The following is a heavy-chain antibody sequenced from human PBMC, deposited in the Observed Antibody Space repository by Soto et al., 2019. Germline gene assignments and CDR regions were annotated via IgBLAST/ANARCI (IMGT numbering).Heavy chain of an antibody. D-gene: IGHD3-10*01. J-gene: IGHJ4*02. V-gene: IGHV1-69*02. CDR3: ASCYGSGYRALDS. Sequence: QVQLVQPGAEVKKPGSSVRVSCKASGDTFSFYSINWVRQAPGLGLGWMGRINPILSMSNYAQRFQGRVTVTADKSTSTGYIERRSLRSGNTAMYYCASCYGSGYRALDSGGQGALVTVSS. CDR2: INPILSMS. CDR1: GDTFSFYS.